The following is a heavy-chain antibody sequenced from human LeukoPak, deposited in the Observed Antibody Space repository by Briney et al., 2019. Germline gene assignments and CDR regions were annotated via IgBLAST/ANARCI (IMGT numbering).Heavy chain of an antibody. J-gene: IGHJ4*02. Sequence: ASETLSLTCTVSGDSISSSSYYWGWIRQPPGKGLEWIGAIFYTGITYYSPSLKSRVTISVDTSKNQFSLKLSSVTAADTAVYYCARMSSTMIVVAHDYWGQGTLVTVSS. D-gene: IGHD3-22*01. CDR1: GDSISSSSYY. V-gene: IGHV4-39*07. CDR3: ARMSSTMIVVAHDY. CDR2: IFYTGIT.